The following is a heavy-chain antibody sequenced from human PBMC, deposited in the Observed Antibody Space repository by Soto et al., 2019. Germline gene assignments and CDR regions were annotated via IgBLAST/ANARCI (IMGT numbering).Heavy chain of an antibody. D-gene: IGHD5-18*01. CDR2: ISSNGDST. Sequence: GGSLRLSCSASGVTFSNFDMHWVRQAPGKGLEYVSAISSNGDSTYYADSVKGRFTISRDNSKNTVYLQMTSLRAEDTAIYYCVKRYTVMVFSWFDPWGQGTLVTVSS. V-gene: IGHV3-64D*06. CDR1: GVTFSNFD. CDR3: VKRYTVMVFSWFDP. J-gene: IGHJ5*02.